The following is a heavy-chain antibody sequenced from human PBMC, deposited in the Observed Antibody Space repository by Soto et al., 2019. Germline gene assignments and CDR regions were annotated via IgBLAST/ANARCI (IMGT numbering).Heavy chain of an antibody. D-gene: IGHD3-22*01. CDR2: ISYDGSNK. Sequence: GGSLRLSCAASGFTFSSYGMHWVRQAPGKGLEWVAVISYDGSNKYYADSVKGRFTISRDNSKNTLYLQMNSLRAEDTAVYYCAKDHYEYYYDSSGVPFEYWGQGTLVTVSS. CDR1: GFTFSSYG. J-gene: IGHJ4*02. CDR3: AKDHYEYYYDSSGVPFEY. V-gene: IGHV3-30*18.